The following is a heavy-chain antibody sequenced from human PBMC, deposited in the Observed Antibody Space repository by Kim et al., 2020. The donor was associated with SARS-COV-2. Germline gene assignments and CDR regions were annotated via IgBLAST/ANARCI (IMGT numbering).Heavy chain of an antibody. CDR3: AKALGIAAAGSEYFQH. Sequence: SVKGRFTISRDNSKNALYLQMNSLRAEATAVYYCAKALGIAAAGSEYFQHWGQGTLVTVSS. D-gene: IGHD6-13*01. V-gene: IGHV3-30*02. J-gene: IGHJ1*01.